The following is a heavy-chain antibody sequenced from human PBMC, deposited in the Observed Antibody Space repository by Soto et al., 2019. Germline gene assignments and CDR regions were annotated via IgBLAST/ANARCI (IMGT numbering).Heavy chain of an antibody. V-gene: IGHV4-59*01. Sequence: QVQLQESGPGLVKPSETLSLTCTVSGGSISSYYWSWIRQPPGKGLEWIGYIYYSGSTNYNPSLKSRVTISVDTSKNQFSLKLSSVTAADTAVYYCARASYYYGSGSYIYIFDYWGQGTLVTVSS. CDR3: ARASYYYGSGSYIYIFDY. D-gene: IGHD3-10*01. CDR1: GGSISSYY. CDR2: IYYSGST. J-gene: IGHJ4*02.